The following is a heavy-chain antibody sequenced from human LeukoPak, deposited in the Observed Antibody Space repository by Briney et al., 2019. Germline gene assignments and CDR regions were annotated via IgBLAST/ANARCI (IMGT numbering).Heavy chain of an antibody. CDR2: INHSGST. J-gene: IGHJ4*02. CDR1: GGSFSGYY. CDR3: ARDRVPAASTFDY. Sequence: SETLSLTCAGYGGSFSGYYWSWIRQPPGKGLEWIGEINHSGSTNYNPSLKSRVTISVDTSKNQFSLKLSSVTAADTAVYYCARDRVPAASTFDYWGQGTLVTVSS. V-gene: IGHV4-34*01. D-gene: IGHD2-2*01.